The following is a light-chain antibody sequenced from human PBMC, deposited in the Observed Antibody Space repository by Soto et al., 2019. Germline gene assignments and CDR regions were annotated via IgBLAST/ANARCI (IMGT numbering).Light chain of an antibody. J-gene: IGLJ1*01. Sequence: QSVLTQPPSVSGPPGQRVTISRSGSSSNIGTNSVNWYQEVPGTAPKLIIYSNDMRASGVHDRFSGSKSGTSASLDISGLQSEDEADYYCAAWDDSLDGSYVFGIGTKLTVL. CDR2: SND. CDR1: SSNIGTNS. V-gene: IGLV1-44*01. CDR3: AAWDDSLDGSYV.